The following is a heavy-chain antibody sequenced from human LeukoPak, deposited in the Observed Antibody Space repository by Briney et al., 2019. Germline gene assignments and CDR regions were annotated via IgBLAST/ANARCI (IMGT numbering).Heavy chain of an antibody. V-gene: IGHV4-59*01. J-gene: IGHJ4*02. CDR1: SGSISTYY. CDR3: ARGGDYYTSGSYLGY. CDR2: IYHRGSA. D-gene: IGHD3-10*01. Sequence: SETLSLTCTVSSGSISTYYWSWIRQAPGKGLEWIGYIYHRGSANYNPSLKSRVAISLDTSKNQFSLKLTSVTAADMAVYYCARGGDYYTSGSYLGYWGQGTLVTVSS.